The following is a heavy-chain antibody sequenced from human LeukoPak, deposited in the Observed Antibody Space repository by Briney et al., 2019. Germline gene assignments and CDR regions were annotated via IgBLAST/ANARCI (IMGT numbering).Heavy chain of an antibody. CDR1: GFTFSSYA. CDR2: ISGSGGST. D-gene: IGHD5-18*01. Sequence: GSLRLSCAASGFTFSSYAMSWVRQAPGKGLEWVSAISGSGGSTYYADSVKGRFTISRDNSKNTLYLQMNSLRAEDTAVYYCAKDQGYGYRSDLDYFDYWGQGTLVTVSS. V-gene: IGHV3-23*01. J-gene: IGHJ4*02. CDR3: AKDQGYGYRSDLDYFDY.